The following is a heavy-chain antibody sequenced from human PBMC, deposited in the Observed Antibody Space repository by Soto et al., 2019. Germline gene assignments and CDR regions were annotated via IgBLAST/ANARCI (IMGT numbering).Heavy chain of an antibody. V-gene: IGHV1-69*06. J-gene: IGHJ4*02. Sequence: SVKVSCKASGGTFSSYAISWLRQAPGQGLEWMGGIIPIFGTANYAQKFQGRVTITADKSTSTAYMELSSLRSEDTAVYYCARVFGYYYDSSGYLYWGQGTLVTVSS. CDR2: IIPIFGTA. CDR1: GGTFSSYA. CDR3: ARVFGYYYDSSGYLY. D-gene: IGHD3-22*01.